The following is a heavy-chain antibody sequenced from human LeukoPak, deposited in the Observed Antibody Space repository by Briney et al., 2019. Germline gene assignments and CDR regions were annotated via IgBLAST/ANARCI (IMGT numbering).Heavy chain of an antibody. D-gene: IGHD6-13*01. Sequence: GGSLRLSCAASGFTFSSYAMSWVRQAPGKGLECISGFSGSGGSTYYADSVKGRFTISRDNSKNTLYLQMNSLRAEDTAVYYCAKSFGPVIAAAGTGADWGQGTLVTVSS. CDR1: GFTFSSYA. J-gene: IGHJ4*02. CDR3: AKSFGPVIAAAGTGAD. V-gene: IGHV3-23*01. CDR2: FSGSGGST.